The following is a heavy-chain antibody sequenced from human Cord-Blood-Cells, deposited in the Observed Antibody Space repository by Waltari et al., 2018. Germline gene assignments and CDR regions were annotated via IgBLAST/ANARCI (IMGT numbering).Heavy chain of an antibody. CDR1: GDTFTGYY. Sequence: QVQLVPSGAEAKKPGASVKVSCKASGDTFTGYYMHWVRQAPGQGLEWRGWINPNRGRTNYARKLQGRVTMTMDTSISTADMERGRLRSDDTAVYYCAKEVRRDGYRGAVDIWGQGTMVTVSS. J-gene: IGHJ3*02. CDR2: INPNRGRT. V-gene: IGHV1-2*02. CDR3: AKEVRRDGYRGAVDI. D-gene: IGHD5-12*01.